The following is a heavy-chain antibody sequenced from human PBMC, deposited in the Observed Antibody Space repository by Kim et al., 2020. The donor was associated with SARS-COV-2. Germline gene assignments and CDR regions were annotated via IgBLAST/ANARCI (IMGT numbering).Heavy chain of an antibody. Sequence: GGSLRLSCAASGLTFSNYWMIWVRQAPGKGLEWVANIKQDGSEEFYVDSVKGRFTISRDNAKNSLFLQMNSLRTEDTAVYYCARDSYSSGIDYWGQGTLVTVSS. D-gene: IGHD6-19*01. J-gene: IGHJ4*02. CDR3: ARDSYSSGIDY. CDR2: IKQDGSEE. V-gene: IGHV3-7*01. CDR1: GLTFSNYW.